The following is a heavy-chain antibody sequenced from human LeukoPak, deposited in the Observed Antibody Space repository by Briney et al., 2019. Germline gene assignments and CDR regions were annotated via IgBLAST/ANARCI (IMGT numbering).Heavy chain of an antibody. V-gene: IGHV3-30*03. CDR3: ARDYSGSGSVDY. CDR2: ISSDGRDK. D-gene: IGHD3-10*01. CDR1: GFTFSSYA. Sequence: GGSLRLSCVASGFTFSSYAMHWVLQAPGKGLEWVSVISSDGRDKYCADSVKGRFTISRDNSKNTLYLQMNSLRAEDTAVYYCARDYSGSGSVDYWGQGTLVTVSS. J-gene: IGHJ4*02.